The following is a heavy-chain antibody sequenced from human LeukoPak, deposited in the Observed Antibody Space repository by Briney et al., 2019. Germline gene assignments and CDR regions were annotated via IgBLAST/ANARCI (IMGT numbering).Heavy chain of an antibody. V-gene: IGHV3-23*01. D-gene: IGHD1-26*01. CDR1: GFTFSSYA. CDR3: AREARGSGRDFDY. CDR2: ISGSGGST. Sequence: GGSLRLSCAASGFTFSSYAMRWVRQAPGKGLEWVSSISGSGGSTYYADSVKGRFTISRDDAKNSLYLQMNSLRDEDTAVYFCAREARGSGRDFDYWGQGILVTVSS. J-gene: IGHJ4*02.